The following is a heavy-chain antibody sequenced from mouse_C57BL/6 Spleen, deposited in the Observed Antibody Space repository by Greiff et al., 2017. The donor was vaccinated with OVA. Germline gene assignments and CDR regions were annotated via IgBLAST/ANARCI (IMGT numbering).Heavy chain of an antibody. D-gene: IGHD3-1*01. CDR3: ARDRNSGYFDV. CDR2: ISDGGSYT. V-gene: IGHV5-4*01. Sequence: EVNLVESGGGLVKPGGSLKLSCAASGFTFSSYAMSWVRQTPEKRLEWVATISDGGSYTYYPDNVKGRFTISRDNAKNNLYLQMSHLKSEDTAMYYCARDRNSGYFDVWGTGTTVTVSS. CDR1: GFTFSSYA. J-gene: IGHJ1*03.